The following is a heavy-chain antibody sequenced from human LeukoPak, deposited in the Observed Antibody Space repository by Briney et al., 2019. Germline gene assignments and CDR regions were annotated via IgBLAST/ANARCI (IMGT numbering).Heavy chain of an antibody. CDR3: ARGGLAAAGTVWFDP. Sequence: ASVRVSCKASGYTFTIYAMNWVRQAPGQGLEWMGWINTNTGNPTYAQGFTGRFVFSLDTSVSTAYLQISSLKAEDTAVYYCARGGLAAAGTVWFDPWGQGTLVTVSS. V-gene: IGHV7-4-1*02. D-gene: IGHD6-13*01. J-gene: IGHJ5*02. CDR2: INTNTGNP. CDR1: GYTFTIYA.